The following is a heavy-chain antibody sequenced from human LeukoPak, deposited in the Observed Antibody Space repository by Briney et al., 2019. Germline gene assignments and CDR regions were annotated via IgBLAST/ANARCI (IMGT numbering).Heavy chain of an antibody. CDR1: GFTFSSYA. J-gene: IGHJ4*02. CDR3: TTDLIAVADDDY. D-gene: IGHD6-19*01. V-gene: IGHV3-23*01. Sequence: PGGSLRLSCAASGFTFSSYAMSWVRQAPGKGLEWVSTISGSGGGTNYADSVKGRFTISRDNSKNTLYLQMNSLKTEDTAVYYCTTDLIAVADDDYWGQGTLVTVSS. CDR2: ISGSGGGT.